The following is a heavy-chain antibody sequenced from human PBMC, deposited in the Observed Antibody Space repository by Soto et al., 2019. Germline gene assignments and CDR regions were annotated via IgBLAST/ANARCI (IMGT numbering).Heavy chain of an antibody. CDR2: ISSSSSTI. CDR1: GFTFSSYS. CDR3: ARDEGFGATANYYYYGMDV. D-gene: IGHD3-10*01. Sequence: GGSLRLSCVASGFTFSSYSMNWVRQAPGKGLEWVSYISSSSSTIYYADSVKGRFTISRDNAKNSLYLQMNSLRDEDTAVYYCARDEGFGATANYYYYGMDVWGQGTTVTVSS. V-gene: IGHV3-48*02. J-gene: IGHJ6*02.